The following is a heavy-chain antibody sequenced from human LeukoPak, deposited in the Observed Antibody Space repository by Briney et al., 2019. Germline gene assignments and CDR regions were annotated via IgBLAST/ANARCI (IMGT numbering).Heavy chain of an antibody. V-gene: IGHV3-21*01. J-gene: IGHJ4*02. Sequence: GGSLRLSWSAFEFTFSSYNMNWVRQAPGKGLEWVSSISSSGTYIYYADSVKGRFTISRDNAKNSLFLQMNSLRAEDTAVYYCAREPFWSGYFANLHFDYWGQGTLVTVSS. D-gene: IGHD3-3*01. CDR1: EFTFSSYN. CDR3: AREPFWSGYFANLHFDY. CDR2: ISSSGTYI.